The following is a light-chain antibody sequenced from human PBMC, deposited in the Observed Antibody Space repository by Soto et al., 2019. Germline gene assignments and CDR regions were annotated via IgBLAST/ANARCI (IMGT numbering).Light chain of an antibody. CDR3: LLRHSTPWT. Sequence: VNMSPSSLSAKERARVTITCRARLNINDYLDWYHQKPGKAPNLLISAASTLQSGVPSRFSGIISGTDGTLTICSLQPEDGKTYAGLLRHSTPWTFGQGT. CDR1: LNINDY. CDR2: AAS. J-gene: IGKJ1*01. V-gene: IGKV1-39*01.